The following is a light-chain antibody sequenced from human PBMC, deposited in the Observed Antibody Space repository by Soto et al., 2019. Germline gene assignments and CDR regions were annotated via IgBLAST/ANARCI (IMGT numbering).Light chain of an antibody. CDR1: QSVNNY. CDR3: QQRSNWPPGYT. Sequence: EMVLTQSPATLSLSPGERATLSCRASQSVNNYLAWYQQKPGRAPRLLIYDASKRASDIPARFSGSGYGTDLTLTISSLEPEDFAVYYCQQRSNWPPGYTFGQGTKLELK. J-gene: IGKJ2*01. V-gene: IGKV3-11*01. CDR2: DAS.